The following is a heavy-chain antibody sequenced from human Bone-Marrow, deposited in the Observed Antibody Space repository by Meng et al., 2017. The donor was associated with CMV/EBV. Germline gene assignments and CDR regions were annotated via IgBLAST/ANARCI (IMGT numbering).Heavy chain of an antibody. V-gene: IGHV1-69*10. D-gene: IGHD2-2*01. CDR2: IIPILGIA. J-gene: IGHJ6*02. CDR1: GGTFSSYA. CDR3: ARGDIVVVPAALRSYYYGMDV. Sequence: SVKVSCKASGGTFSSYAISWVRQAPGQGLEWMGGIIPILGIANYAQKFQGRVTITTDESTSTAYMELSSLRSEDTAVYYCARGDIVVVPAALRSYYYGMDVWGQGTTVTVSS.